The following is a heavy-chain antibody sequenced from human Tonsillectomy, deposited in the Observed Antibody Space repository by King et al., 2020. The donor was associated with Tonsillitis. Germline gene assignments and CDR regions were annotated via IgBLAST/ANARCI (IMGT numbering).Heavy chain of an antibody. J-gene: IGHJ4*02. D-gene: IGHD3-16*01. V-gene: IGHV3-33*01. CDR2: IWYDGSNK. Sequence: VQLVESGGGVVQPGRSLRLSCAASGFTFSSYGMHWVRQAPGKGLEWVAVIWYDGSNKYYADSVKGRFTISRDNSKNTLYLQMNSLRAEDTAVYYCARGRVTGGTYFDYWGQGTLVTVSS. CDR3: ARGRVTGGTYFDY. CDR1: GFTFSSYG.